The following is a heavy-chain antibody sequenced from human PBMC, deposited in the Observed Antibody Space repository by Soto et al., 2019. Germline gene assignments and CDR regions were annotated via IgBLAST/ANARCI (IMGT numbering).Heavy chain of an antibody. J-gene: IGHJ6*02. CDR1: GGSISSSSYY. CDR2: IYYSGST. D-gene: IGHD3-9*01. V-gene: IGHV4-39*01. CDR3: ARIGILAYYDILTGPPVYYGMDV. Sequence: NPXETLSLTCPVSGGSISSSSYYWGWIRQPPGKGLEWIGSIYYSGSTYYNPSLKSRVTISVDTSKNQFSLKLSSVAAAETAVYYCARIGILAYYDILTGPPVYYGMDVWGQGTTVTVSS.